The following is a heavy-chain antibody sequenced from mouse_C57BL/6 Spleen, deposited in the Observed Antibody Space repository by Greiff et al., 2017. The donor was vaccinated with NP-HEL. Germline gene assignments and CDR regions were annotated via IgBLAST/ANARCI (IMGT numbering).Heavy chain of an antibody. CDR3: ARGDGYDVGYAMDY. V-gene: IGHV1-22*01. D-gene: IGHD2-2*01. Sequence: DVKLQESGPELVKPGASVKMSCKASGYTFTDYNMHWVKQSHGKSLEWIGYINPNNGGTSYNQKFKGKATLTVNKSSSTAYMELRSLTSEDSAVYYCARGDGYDVGYAMDYWGQGTSVTVSS. CDR1: GYTFTDYN. J-gene: IGHJ4*01. CDR2: INPNNGGT.